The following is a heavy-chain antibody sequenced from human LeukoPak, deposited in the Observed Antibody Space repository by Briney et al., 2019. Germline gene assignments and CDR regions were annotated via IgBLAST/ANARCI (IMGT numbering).Heavy chain of an antibody. Sequence: SETLSLTCAVYGGSFSGYYWSWIRQPPGKGLEWIGEINHSGSTNYNPSLKSRVTISVDTSKNQFSLKLSSVTAADTAAYYCARGHCSGGSCYWGYYFDYWGQGTLVTVSS. J-gene: IGHJ4*02. CDR1: GGSFSGYY. CDR3: ARGHCSGGSCYWGYYFDY. CDR2: INHSGST. D-gene: IGHD2-15*01. V-gene: IGHV4-34*01.